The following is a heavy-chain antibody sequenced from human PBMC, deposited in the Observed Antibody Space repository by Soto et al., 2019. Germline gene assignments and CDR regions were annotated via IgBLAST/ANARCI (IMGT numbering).Heavy chain of an antibody. J-gene: IGHJ4*02. D-gene: IGHD5-12*01. CDR3: ATRGTQGRWLEFADY. Sequence: QVQLVQSGAEVKRPGSSVKVSCEASGGTFSSLGFTWVRQAPGQGLEWMGDIIPISGRTTFAPKFLGRVTITADESTRTTYMELTALTSDDTAIYYCATRGTQGRWLEFADYWGQGTLVTVSS. V-gene: IGHV1-69*01. CDR2: IIPISGRT. CDR1: GGTFSSLG.